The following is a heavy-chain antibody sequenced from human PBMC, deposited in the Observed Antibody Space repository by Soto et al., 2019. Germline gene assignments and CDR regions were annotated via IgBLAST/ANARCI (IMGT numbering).Heavy chain of an antibody. CDR1: GGSISSGGYS. D-gene: IGHD3-10*01. CDR3: ARGRGVGFSDV. CDR2: IYHSGST. V-gene: IGHV4-30-2*01. Sequence: QLQLQESGSGLVKPSQTLSLTCAVSGGSISSGGYSWSWIRQPPGKGLEWIGYIYHSGSTYSNPSLKRRGTISVDRAKNQGALKRSSVTAADTAVYYCARGRGVGFSDVWGQGTTVTVSS. J-gene: IGHJ6*02.